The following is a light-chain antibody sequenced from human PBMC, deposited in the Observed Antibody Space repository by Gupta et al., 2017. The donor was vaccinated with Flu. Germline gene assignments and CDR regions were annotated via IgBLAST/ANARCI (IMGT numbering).Light chain of an antibody. Sequence: EIVMTQSPLSLPVTPGEPASISCRSSQSLLHSTGYISLDWYRQKPGQSPQLLIYLGSSRASGVPDRFSGSGSDTDFTLKISRVEDEDVRIYYGKQGLQTPSFGHRTKVDIK. V-gene: IGKV2-28*01. CDR2: LGS. CDR3: KQGLQTPS. CDR1: QSLLHSTGYIS. J-gene: IGKJ3*01.